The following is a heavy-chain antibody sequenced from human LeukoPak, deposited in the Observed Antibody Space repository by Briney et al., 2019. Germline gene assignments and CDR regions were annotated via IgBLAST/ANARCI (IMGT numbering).Heavy chain of an antibody. CDR3: ATSGYGYSSSWYVGDAFDI. V-gene: IGHV1-69*04. J-gene: IGHJ3*02. CDR1: GGTFSSYA. Sequence: SVKVSCKASGGTFSSYAISWVRQAPGQGLEWMGRIIPILGIANYAQKFQGRVTITADKSTSTAYMELSSLRSEDTAVYYCATSGYGYSSSWYVGDAFDIWGQGTMVTVSS. CDR2: IIPILGIA. D-gene: IGHD6-13*01.